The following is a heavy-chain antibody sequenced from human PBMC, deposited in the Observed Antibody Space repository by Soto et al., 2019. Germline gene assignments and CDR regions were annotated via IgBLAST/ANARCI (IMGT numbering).Heavy chain of an antibody. CDR2: ISYDGSNK. D-gene: IGHD6-19*01. V-gene: IGHV3-30-3*01. Sequence: GGSLRLSCEVSGFTFSSYVMHWVRQAPGKGLEWVAVISYDGSNKYYADSVKGRFTISRDNSKNTLYLQMNFLGSLVTAVYDCVRDPHYSGWYEWVSMTLLIDLDNWGQGTLVTVSS. CDR3: VRDPHYSGWYEWVSMTLLIDLDN. CDR1: GFTFSSYV. J-gene: IGHJ4*02.